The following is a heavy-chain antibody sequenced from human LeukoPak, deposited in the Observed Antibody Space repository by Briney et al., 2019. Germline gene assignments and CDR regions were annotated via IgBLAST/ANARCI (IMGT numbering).Heavy chain of an antibody. J-gene: IGHJ6*04. V-gene: IGHV4-39*01. D-gene: IGHD2-2*01. CDR3: ARREWGYAVSV. CDR1: GGSIISNSYY. CDR2: IYYTGST. Sequence: SETLSLTCTVSGGSIISNSYYWGWIRQPPGKGLEWIGSIYYTGSTYYNPSLKSRVTISVDTSKNQFSLKLSSVTAADTAVFYCARREWGYAVSVWGKGTTVIVSS.